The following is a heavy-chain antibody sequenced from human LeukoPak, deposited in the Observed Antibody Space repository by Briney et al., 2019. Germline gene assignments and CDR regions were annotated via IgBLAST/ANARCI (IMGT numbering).Heavy chain of an antibody. Sequence: ASVKVSCKASGYTFTSYYMHWVRQAPGQGLEWMGWISAYNGNTNYAQKLQGRVTMTTDTSTSTAYMELRSLRSDDTAVYYCARVPKSRYYDFWSGYNHWGQGTLVTVSS. CDR3: ARVPKSRYYDFWSGYNH. CDR1: GYTFTSYY. J-gene: IGHJ5*02. CDR2: ISAYNGNT. V-gene: IGHV1-18*04. D-gene: IGHD3-3*01.